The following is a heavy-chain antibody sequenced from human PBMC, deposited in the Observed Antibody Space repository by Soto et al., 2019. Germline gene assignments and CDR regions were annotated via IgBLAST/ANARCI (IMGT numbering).Heavy chain of an antibody. CDR3: TRPTGSGYYFN. J-gene: IGHJ4*02. V-gene: IGHV3-73*02. D-gene: IGHD3-22*01. Sequence: EVQLVESGGGLVQPGGSLKLSCAASGFTFSGSAMHWVRQASGKGLEWVGRIRSKANSYATAYAASVKGRFTISRDDSKNTAYLQMNSLKTEDTAVYYCTRPTGSGYYFNWGQGTLVTVSS. CDR2: IRSKANSYAT. CDR1: GFTFSGSA.